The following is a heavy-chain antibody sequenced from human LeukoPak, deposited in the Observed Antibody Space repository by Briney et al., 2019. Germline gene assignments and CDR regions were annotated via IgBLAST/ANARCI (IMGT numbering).Heavy chain of an antibody. CDR2: IWYDGSNK. D-gene: IGHD5-18*01. V-gene: IGHV3-33*01. CDR3: ARAKRGYSYGYFDY. J-gene: IGHJ4*02. Sequence: GGSLRPSCAASGFTFSSYGMHWVRQAPGKGLEWVAVIWYDGSNKYYADSVKGRFTISRDNSKNTLYLQTNSLRAEDTAVYYCARAKRGYSYGYFDYWGQGTLVTVSS. CDR1: GFTFSSYG.